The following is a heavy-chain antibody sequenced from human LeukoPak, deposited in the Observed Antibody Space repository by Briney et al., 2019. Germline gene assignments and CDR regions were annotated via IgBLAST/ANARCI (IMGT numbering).Heavy chain of an antibody. Sequence: PGGSLRLSCAASGFTVSRNYMNWVRQAPGKGLEWVSVIYSGGNTYYADSVQGRFSVSRDDAKNTLYLQMNSLRSEDTAVYYCVGSSITTFDYWGQGTLVTVSS. CDR1: GFTVSRNY. CDR3: VGSSITTFDY. D-gene: IGHD2-2*01. CDR2: IYSGGNT. J-gene: IGHJ4*02. V-gene: IGHV3-53*05.